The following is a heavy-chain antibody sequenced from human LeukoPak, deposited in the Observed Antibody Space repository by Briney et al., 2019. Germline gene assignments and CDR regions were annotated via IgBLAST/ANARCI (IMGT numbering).Heavy chain of an antibody. D-gene: IGHD3-10*01. Sequence: SQTLSLTCAVYGGSFSGYYWSWIRQPPGKGLEWIGEINHGGSTNYNPSLKSRVTISVDTSKNQFSLKLSSVTAADTAVYYCARGRYYYGSGSYFPHYYYYYGMDVWGQGTTVTVSS. CDR3: ARGRYYYGSGSYFPHYYYYYGMDV. J-gene: IGHJ6*02. V-gene: IGHV4-34*01. CDR2: INHGGST. CDR1: GGSFSGYY.